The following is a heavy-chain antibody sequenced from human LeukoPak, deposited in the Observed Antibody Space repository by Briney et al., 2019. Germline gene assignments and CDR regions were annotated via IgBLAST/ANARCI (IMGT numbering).Heavy chain of an antibody. CDR3: ARDQTPFWSGYQAWFDP. Sequence: PGGSLRLSCAASGFTFSSYAMSWVRQAPGKGLEWVAVISYDGSNKYYADSVKGRFTVSRDNSKNTLYLQMNSLRAEDTAVYYCARDQTPFWSGYQAWFDPWGQGTLVTVSS. CDR1: GFTFSSYA. D-gene: IGHD3-3*01. CDR2: ISYDGSNK. J-gene: IGHJ5*02. V-gene: IGHV3-30*01.